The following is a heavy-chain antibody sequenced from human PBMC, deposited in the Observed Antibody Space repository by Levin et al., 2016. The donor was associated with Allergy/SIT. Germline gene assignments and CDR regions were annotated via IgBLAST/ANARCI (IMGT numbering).Heavy chain of an antibody. Sequence: SVKVSCKASGGTFSNYDINWVRQAPGQGLEWMGGITPIFDVANYAQKFQGRVTITADKSTSTAYMELSSLRSEDTAVYYCARDSGFNYAGNSVPFDYWGQGSLVTVSS. CDR1: GGTFSNYD. D-gene: IGHD4-23*01. V-gene: IGHV1-69*10. CDR2: ITPIFDVA. CDR3: ARDSGFNYAGNSVPFDY. J-gene: IGHJ4*02.